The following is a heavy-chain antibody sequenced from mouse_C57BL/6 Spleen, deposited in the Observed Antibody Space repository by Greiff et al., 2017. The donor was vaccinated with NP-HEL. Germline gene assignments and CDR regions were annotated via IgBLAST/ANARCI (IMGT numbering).Heavy chain of an antibody. CDR1: GYTFTDYY. V-gene: IGHV1-76*01. Sequence: VQLQQSGAELVRPGASVKLSCKASGYTFTDYYINWVKQRPGQGLEWIARIYPGSGNTYYNEKFKGKATLTAEKSSSTAYMQLSSLTSEDSAVYFCGCGYYSYFDYWGQGTTLTVSS. CDR2: IYPGSGNT. D-gene: IGHD2-3*01. CDR3: GCGYYSYFDY. J-gene: IGHJ2*01.